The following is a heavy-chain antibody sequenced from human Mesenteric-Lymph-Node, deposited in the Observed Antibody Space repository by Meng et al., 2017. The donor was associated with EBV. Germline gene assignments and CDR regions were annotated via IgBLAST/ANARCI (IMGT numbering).Heavy chain of an antibody. D-gene: IGHD1-7*01. V-gene: IGHV6-1*01. CDR2: TYYRSKWYN. CDR3: ASSRPLAGNWNYHY. CDR1: GDSVSSSSAA. J-gene: IGHJ4*02. Sequence: QVQLQQSGPGLVKPSXXLSLTCVISGDSVSSSSAAWTWIRQSPSRGLEWLGRTYYRSKWYNDYAVSVKSRITINPDTSKNQFSLQLNSVTPEDTAVYYCASSRPLAGNWNYHYWGQGTLVTVSS.